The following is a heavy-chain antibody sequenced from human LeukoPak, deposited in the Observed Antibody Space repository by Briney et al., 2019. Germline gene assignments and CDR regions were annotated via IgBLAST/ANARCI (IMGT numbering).Heavy chain of an antibody. CDR2: MNPNSGNT. Sequence: ASVKVSCKASGYTFTSYDINWVRQATGQGLEWMGWMNPNSGNTGYAQKFQGRVTMTRNTSIGTAYMELSSLRSEDTAVYYCARFPFCSSTSCTKIFYYYYGMDVWGQGTTVTVSS. D-gene: IGHD2-2*01. CDR3: ARFPFCSSTSCTKIFYYYYGMDV. V-gene: IGHV1-8*01. J-gene: IGHJ6*02. CDR1: GYTFTSYD.